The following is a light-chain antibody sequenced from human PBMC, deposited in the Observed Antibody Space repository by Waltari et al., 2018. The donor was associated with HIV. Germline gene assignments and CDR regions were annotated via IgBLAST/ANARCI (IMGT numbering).Light chain of an antibody. CDR2: WAS. CDR1: QSVLYSSNNKNY. V-gene: IGKV4-1*01. CDR3: QQYFSTPGYT. Sequence: DIVMTQSPDSLAVSLGERATINCKSSQSVLYSSNNKNYLAWYQQKPGQPPKLFIYWASTGESGVPDRFSGSGSGTDFTLTISSLQAEDVAVYYCQQYFSTPGYTFGQGTKLEI. J-gene: IGKJ2*01.